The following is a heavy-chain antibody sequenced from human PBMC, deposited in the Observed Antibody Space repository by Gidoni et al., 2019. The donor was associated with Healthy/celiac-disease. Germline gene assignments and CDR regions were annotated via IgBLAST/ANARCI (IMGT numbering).Heavy chain of an antibody. V-gene: IGHV3-49*04. CDR1: GFPFGAYA. D-gene: IGHD5-12*01. CDR2: IRSKAYGGTT. Sequence: EVQLVASGGGLVQPGRSLRLSCTASGFPFGAYALSWVRQAPGKGLEWVGFIRSKAYGGTTEYAASVKGRFTISRDDSKSIAYLKMNSLKTEDTAVYYCTREGGYSGYDSVGGDYWGQGTLVTVSS. J-gene: IGHJ4*02. CDR3: TREGGYSGYDSVGGDY.